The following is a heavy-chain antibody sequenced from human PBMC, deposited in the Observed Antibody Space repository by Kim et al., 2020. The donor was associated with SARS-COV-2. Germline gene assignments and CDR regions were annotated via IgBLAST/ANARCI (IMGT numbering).Heavy chain of an antibody. CDR1: GFTFSSYA. Sequence: GGSLRLSCAASGFTFSSYAMHWVHQAPGKGLEWVAVISYDGSNKYYADSVKGRFTISRDNSKNTLYLQMNSLRAEDTAVYYCARAGSGSYFSWFDPWGQGTLVTVSS. J-gene: IGHJ5*02. D-gene: IGHD1-26*01. CDR2: ISYDGSNK. CDR3: ARAGSGSYFSWFDP. V-gene: IGHV3-30-3*01.